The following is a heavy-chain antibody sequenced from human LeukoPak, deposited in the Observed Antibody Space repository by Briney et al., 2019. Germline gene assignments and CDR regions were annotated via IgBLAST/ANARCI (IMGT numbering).Heavy chain of an antibody. Sequence: SQTLSLTCTVSGGSISSGSYYWSWIRQPAGTGLEWIGRIYTSGSTNYNPSLKSRVTISVDTSKNQFSLKLSSVTAADTAVYYCARDKTYSGSYFDLARDNDAFDIWGQGTMVTVSS. J-gene: IGHJ3*02. CDR2: IYTSGST. CDR3: ARDKTYSGSYFDLARDNDAFDI. V-gene: IGHV4-61*02. CDR1: GGSISSGSYY. D-gene: IGHD1-26*01.